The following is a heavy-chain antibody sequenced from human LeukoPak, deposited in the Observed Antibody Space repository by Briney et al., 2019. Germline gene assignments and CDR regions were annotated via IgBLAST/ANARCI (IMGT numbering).Heavy chain of an antibody. CDR3: ARIRDGYNDAYDI. CDR1: GYTFTGYY. Sequence: ASVKVSCKASGYTFTGYYIHWVRQAPGQGLEWMGLINPGGANTNYAQNFQGRVTMTRDTSTSTVYMELSSLRSEDTAIYYCARIRDGYNDAYDIWGQGTVVTVPS. V-gene: IGHV1-46*01. CDR2: INPGGANT. J-gene: IGHJ3*02. D-gene: IGHD5-24*01.